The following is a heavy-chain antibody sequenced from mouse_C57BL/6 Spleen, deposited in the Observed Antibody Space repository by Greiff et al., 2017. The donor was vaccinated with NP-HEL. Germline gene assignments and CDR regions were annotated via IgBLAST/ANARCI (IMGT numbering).Heavy chain of an antibody. CDR1: GYTFTDYY. CDR2: IYPGSGNT. Sequence: VKLMESGAELVRPGASVKLSCKASGYTFTDYYINWVKQRPGQGLEWIARIYPGSGNTYYNEKFKGKATLTAEKSSSTAYMQLSSLTSEDSAVYFCARWDYSNHYYYAMDYWGQGTSVTVSS. CDR3: ARWDYSNHYYYAMDY. J-gene: IGHJ4*01. D-gene: IGHD2-5*01. V-gene: IGHV1-76*01.